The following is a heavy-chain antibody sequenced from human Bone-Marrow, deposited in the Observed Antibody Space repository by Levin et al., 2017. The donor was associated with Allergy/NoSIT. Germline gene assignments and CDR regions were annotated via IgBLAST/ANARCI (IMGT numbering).Heavy chain of an antibody. CDR1: EFSLSTSGVF. CDR2: LSFSYDK. J-gene: IGHJ3*02. D-gene: IGHD4-23*01. Sequence: SFPPLFKPTQTLTLTCSFSEFSLSTSGVFFFFFLPPPFPSLSFLSLLSFSYDKRYRPSLQSRLTITKDTFNNQVVLTLTNMDPVDTATYYCARSYRLAGGAFDIWGQGTMVTVS. CDR3: ARSYRLAGGAFDI. V-gene: IGHV2-5*01.